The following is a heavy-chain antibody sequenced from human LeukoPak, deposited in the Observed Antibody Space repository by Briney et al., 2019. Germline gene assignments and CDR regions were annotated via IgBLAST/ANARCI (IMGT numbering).Heavy chain of an antibody. CDR2: IHYSGST. V-gene: IGHV4-39*02. Sequence: SETLSLTCAVSGGSISSISSNNWAWIRQPPGKGLELIAAIHYSGSTYYNPSFMSRVTISVDTSKNQFSLKLRSLTATDTAVYYCARDRGAVAGTSNGAFDIWGQGTMVTVSS. CDR1: GGSISSISSNN. D-gene: IGHD6-19*01. CDR3: ARDRGAVAGTSNGAFDI. J-gene: IGHJ3*02.